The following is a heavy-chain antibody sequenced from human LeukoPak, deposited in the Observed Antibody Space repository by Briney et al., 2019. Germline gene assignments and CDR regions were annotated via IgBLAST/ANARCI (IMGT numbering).Heavy chain of an antibody. CDR2: INPNSGGT. Sequence: GASVTVSCKASGYTFTGYYMHWVRQAPGQGLEWMGWINPNSGGTNYAQKFQGRVTMTRDTSISTAYMELSRLRSDDTAVYYCARVLAGSSGWYGYYYYMDVWGKGTTVTVSS. V-gene: IGHV1-2*02. J-gene: IGHJ6*03. CDR1: GYTFTGYY. D-gene: IGHD6-19*01. CDR3: ARVLAGSSGWYGYYYYMDV.